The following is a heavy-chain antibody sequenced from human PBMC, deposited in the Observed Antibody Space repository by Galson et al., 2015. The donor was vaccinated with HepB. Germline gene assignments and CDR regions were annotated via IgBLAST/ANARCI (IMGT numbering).Heavy chain of an antibody. CDR2: IYWDDDK. CDR3: ARYMTTVTVFDY. Sequence: PALVKPTQTLTLTCTFSGSSLSTSGVGVGWIRQPPGKALEWLALIYWDDDKRYSPSLKTRLTISKDTSKNQVVLTKTNMDPVDTATYYCARYMTTVTVFDYWGQETLVTVSS. CDR1: GSSLSTSGVG. V-gene: IGHV2-5*02. J-gene: IGHJ4*02. D-gene: IGHD4-11*01.